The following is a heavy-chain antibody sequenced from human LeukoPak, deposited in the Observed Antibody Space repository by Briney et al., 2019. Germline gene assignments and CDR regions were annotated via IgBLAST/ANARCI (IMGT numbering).Heavy chain of an antibody. Sequence: NPGGSLRLSCAASGFTFSTYGMNWVRQAPGKGLEWVSTISGSGGNTYYADSVKGRFTISRDNAKNSLYLQMNSLRAEDTAVYYCARTYHGTSYGDYGYWGQGTLVTVSS. CDR2: ISGSGGNT. CDR3: ARTYHGTSYGDYGY. D-gene: IGHD4-17*01. CDR1: GFTFSTYG. J-gene: IGHJ4*02. V-gene: IGHV3-21*01.